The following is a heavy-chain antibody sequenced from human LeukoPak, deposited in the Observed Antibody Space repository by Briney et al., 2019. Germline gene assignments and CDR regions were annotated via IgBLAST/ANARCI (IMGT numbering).Heavy chain of an antibody. Sequence: GGSLRLSCAASGFTFSSYWMHWVRQAPGEGLVWVSRINTDGSSTSYADSVKGRFTISRDNSKNTLYLQMNSLRAEDTAVYYCARVSRGPHPYYYDSSGYMDYWGQGTLVTVSS. CDR2: INTDGSST. CDR3: ARVSRGPHPYYYDSSGYMDY. V-gene: IGHV3-74*01. J-gene: IGHJ4*02. CDR1: GFTFSSYW. D-gene: IGHD3-22*01.